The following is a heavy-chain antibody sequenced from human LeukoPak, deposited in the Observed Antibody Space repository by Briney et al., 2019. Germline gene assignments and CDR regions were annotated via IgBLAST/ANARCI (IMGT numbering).Heavy chain of an antibody. V-gene: IGHV3-15*01. D-gene: IGHD1-14*01. CDR3: TTDGGITIRPLFDF. CDR1: GITFTSAW. J-gene: IGHJ4*02. CDR2: IKSKNDGGTR. Sequence: GGSLRLSCAASGITFTSAWMGWVRQAPGKXLEXVGRIKSKNDGGTRDYAAPVRGRFTISTDDSKITSYLQMNNLKIEDTAVYYCTTDGGITIRPLFDFWGQGTLVTVSS.